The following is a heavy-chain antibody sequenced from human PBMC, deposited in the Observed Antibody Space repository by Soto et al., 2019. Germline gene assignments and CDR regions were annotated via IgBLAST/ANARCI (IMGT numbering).Heavy chain of an antibody. D-gene: IGHD3-9*01. V-gene: IGHV1-18*01. CDR2: ISAYNGNT. Sequence: GASVKVSCKASGYTFTSYGISWVRQAPGQGLEWMGWISAYNGNTNYAQKLQGRVTMTTDTSTSTAYTELRSLRSDDTAVYYCARDLRYYDILSGGMDVWGQGTTVTVSS. CDR1: GYTFTSYG. CDR3: ARDLRYYDILSGGMDV. J-gene: IGHJ6*02.